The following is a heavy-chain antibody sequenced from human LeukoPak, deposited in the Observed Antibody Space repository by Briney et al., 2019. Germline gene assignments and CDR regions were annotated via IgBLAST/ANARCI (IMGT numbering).Heavy chain of an antibody. D-gene: IGHD1-14*01. V-gene: IGHV3-23*01. J-gene: IGHJ5*02. CDR1: GFTFSSYA. Sequence: PGGSLRPSCAASGFTFSSYAMSWVRQAPGKGLEWVSAISFSGGSTYYADSVKGRFTISRDNSKNTLYLQMNSLRAEDTAVYYCAKGGINWFDPWGQGTLVTVSS. CDR2: ISFSGGST. CDR3: AKGGINWFDP.